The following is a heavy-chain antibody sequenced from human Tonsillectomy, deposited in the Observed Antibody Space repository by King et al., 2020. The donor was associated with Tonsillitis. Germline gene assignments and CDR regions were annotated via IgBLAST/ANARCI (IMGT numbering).Heavy chain of an antibody. D-gene: IGHD2-15*01. CDR3: GKDIXXSGGXDWXXS. Sequence: QLVQXGGGLVQPGGSLRLSCVASGFTFRNYAMSWVRQAPGKGLEWVSSITDSGASTYYTDSVXGRFTISRDNSKNTVYLQVNSLRAEDAAVYYCGKDIXXSGGXDWXXSWGXXXLVXVSS. V-gene: IGHV3-23*04. CDR1: GFTFRNYA. CDR2: ITDSGAST. J-gene: IGHJ5*01.